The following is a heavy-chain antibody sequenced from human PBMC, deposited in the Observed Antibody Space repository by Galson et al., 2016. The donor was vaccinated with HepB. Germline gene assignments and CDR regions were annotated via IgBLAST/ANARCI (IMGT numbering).Heavy chain of an antibody. CDR1: GASIIRRDW. D-gene: IGHD1-26*01. Sequence: ETLYLTCAVSGASIIRRDWWTWVRQPPGKGLEWIGQIYHSGNNNYTPSLKSQVTISVDNSKNQLSLKLTSMTAADTAVYYCTRQYSGIHLDYGGQGILVSVSS. CDR2: IYHSGNN. V-gene: IGHV4-4*02. CDR3: TRQYSGIHLDY. J-gene: IGHJ4*02.